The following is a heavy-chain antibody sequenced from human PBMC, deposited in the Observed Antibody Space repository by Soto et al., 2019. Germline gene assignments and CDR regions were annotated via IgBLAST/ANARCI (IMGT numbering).Heavy chain of an antibody. V-gene: IGHV4-4*02. D-gene: IGHD3-10*01. Sequence: SETLSLTCTVSGGSISSSNWWNWVRQPPGKGLEWIGEIYHSGSTNYNPSLKSRVTISVVKSKNQFSLKLNSVTAADTAVYYCARGYYGSGRSDYWGQGTLVTVSS. CDR2: IYHSGST. J-gene: IGHJ4*02. CDR3: ARGYYGSGRSDY. CDR1: GGSISSSNW.